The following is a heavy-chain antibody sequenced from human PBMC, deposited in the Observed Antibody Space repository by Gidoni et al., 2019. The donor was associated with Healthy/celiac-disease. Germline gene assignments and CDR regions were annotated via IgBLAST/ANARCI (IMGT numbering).Heavy chain of an antibody. CDR2: VDPEDGET. V-gene: IGHV1-69-2*01. CDR3: ATVYDSSGYYDHDAFDI. D-gene: IGHD3-22*01. Sequence: EVQLVQSGAEVKKPGATVKISCKVSGYTFPDYYMHWVQQAPGKGLEWMGLVDPEDGETIYAEKFQGRVTITADTSTDTAYMELSSLRSEDTAVYYCATVYDSSGYYDHDAFDIWGQGTMVTVSS. J-gene: IGHJ3*02. CDR1: GYTFPDYY.